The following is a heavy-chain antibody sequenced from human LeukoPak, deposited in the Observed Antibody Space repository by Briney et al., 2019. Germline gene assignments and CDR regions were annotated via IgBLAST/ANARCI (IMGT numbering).Heavy chain of an antibody. CDR1: GYTFTSYD. Sequence: ASVKVSCKASGYTFTSYDINWVRQATGQGLEWMGWMNPNSGNTGYAQKFQGRVTMTRNTSISTAYMELSSLRSEDTAVYYCARVEETHYYDSSGYYNRMFDYWGQGTLVTVSS. CDR2: MNPNSGNT. D-gene: IGHD3-22*01. J-gene: IGHJ4*02. V-gene: IGHV1-8*01. CDR3: ARVEETHYYDSSGYYNRMFDY.